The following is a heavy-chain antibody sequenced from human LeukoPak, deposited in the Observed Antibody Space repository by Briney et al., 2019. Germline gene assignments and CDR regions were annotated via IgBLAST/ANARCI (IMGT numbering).Heavy chain of an antibody. V-gene: IGHV1-2*06. Sequence: GASVKVSCKASGYTFTSYYMHWVRQAPGQGLEWMGRINPNSGGTNYAQKFQGRVTMTRDTSISTAYMELSRLRSDDTAVYYCASSGYYYDSSGRYYFDYWGQGTLVTVSS. J-gene: IGHJ4*02. D-gene: IGHD3-22*01. CDR3: ASSGYYYDSSGRYYFDY. CDR1: GYTFTSYY. CDR2: INPNSGGT.